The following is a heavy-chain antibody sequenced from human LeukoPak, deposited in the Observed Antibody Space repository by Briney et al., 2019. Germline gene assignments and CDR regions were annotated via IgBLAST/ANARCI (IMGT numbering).Heavy chain of an antibody. V-gene: IGHV3-23*01. CDR3: AELGITMIGGV. D-gene: IGHD3-10*02. CDR2: ISGSGFNT. J-gene: IGHJ6*04. Sequence: GGSLRLSCAASGFTFRAYGMSWVRQAPGKGLEWVSAISGSGFNTYYADSVKGRFTISRDNSKNTLYLQMNSLRGEDTAVYYCAELGITMIGGVWGKGTTVTISS. CDR1: GFTFRAYG.